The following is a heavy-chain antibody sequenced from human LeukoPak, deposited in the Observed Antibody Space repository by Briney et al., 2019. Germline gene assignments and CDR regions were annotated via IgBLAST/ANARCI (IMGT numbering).Heavy chain of an antibody. Sequence: PGGSLRLSCAASGFTFSDYYMSWVRQAPGKGLEWVAVISYDGSNKYYADSVKGRFTISRDNSKNTLYLQMNSLRAEDTAVYYCAKGRGLRYFDWLLLYYWGQGTLVTVSS. CDR1: GFTFSDYY. J-gene: IGHJ4*02. CDR2: ISYDGSNK. D-gene: IGHD3-9*01. V-gene: IGHV3-30*18. CDR3: AKGRGLRYFDWLLLYY.